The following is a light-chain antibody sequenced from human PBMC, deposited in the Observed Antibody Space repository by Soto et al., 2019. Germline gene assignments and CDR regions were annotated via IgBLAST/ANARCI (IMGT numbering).Light chain of an antibody. Sequence: EIVLTQSPGTVSLSPGERATLSCRASQSVSSRNLAWYRQKPGQAPSLLIFGASNRATGIPDRFSGSGSGTEFTLTISRLEPEDCAVYYCLRYGYSPPAYTFGHGTKLEIK. V-gene: IGKV3-20*01. CDR1: QSVSSRN. CDR2: GAS. J-gene: IGKJ2*01. CDR3: LRYGYSPPAYT.